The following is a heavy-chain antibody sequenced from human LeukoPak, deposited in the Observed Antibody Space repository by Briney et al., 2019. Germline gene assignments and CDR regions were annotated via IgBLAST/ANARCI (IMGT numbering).Heavy chain of an antibody. D-gene: IGHD4-11*01. CDR2: ISDNGDYT. Sequence: GGSLRLSCAASGFTFSPYTMTWARQAPGKGLEWVSIISDNGDYTYYADSVRGRFTISRDNSKNTLYLQMNSLRAEDTAIYYCAKFPPQYSNYDYYYYYMDVWGKGTTVTVSS. CDR3: AKFPPQYSNYDYYYYYMDV. CDR1: GFTFSPYT. J-gene: IGHJ6*03. V-gene: IGHV3-23*01.